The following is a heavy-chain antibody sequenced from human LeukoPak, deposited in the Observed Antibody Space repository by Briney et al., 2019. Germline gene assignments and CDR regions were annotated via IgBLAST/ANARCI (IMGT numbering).Heavy chain of an antibody. CDR3: ARDAGDTMDLYGMDV. CDR1: GGSISSYY. Sequence: SETLSLTCTVSGGSISSYYWSWIRQPPGKGLEWMGYIYYSGSTNYNPSLKSRVTISVDTSKNQFSLKLSSVTAADTAVYYCARDAGDTMDLYGMDVWGKGTTVTVSS. J-gene: IGHJ6*04. D-gene: IGHD3-10*01. CDR2: IYYSGST. V-gene: IGHV4-59*01.